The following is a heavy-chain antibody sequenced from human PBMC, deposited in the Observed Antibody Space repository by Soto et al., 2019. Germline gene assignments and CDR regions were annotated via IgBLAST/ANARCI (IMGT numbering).Heavy chain of an antibody. V-gene: IGHV4-34*01. D-gene: IGHD3-22*01. Sequence: PSETLSLTSAVYGGSFGGHYWSWIRHPPGKGLEWIGEINHSGGTSYNPSLKSRVTISGDTSKSQFSLKLTSVTAADRAVYYCARGCVDTVDSSGFYEYWGPGTPVTGSS. J-gene: IGHJ4*02. CDR1: GGSFGGHY. CDR3: ARGCVDTVDSSGFYEY. CDR2: INHSGGT.